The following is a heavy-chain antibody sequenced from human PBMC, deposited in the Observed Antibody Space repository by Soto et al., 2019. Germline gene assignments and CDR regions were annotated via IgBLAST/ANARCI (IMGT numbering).Heavy chain of an antibody. CDR2: IIPIFNST. Sequence: SVKVSCKVSGSRFSNYVISWVRQAPGHGLEWLGRIIPIFNSTKYAQSFQGRVTITADKSTSTASLELSSLRSDDTAVYYCAREGRGKKAGYNGLVSLGYWGQGTLVTSPQ. CDR3: AREGRGKKAGYNGLVSLGY. V-gene: IGHV1-69*06. J-gene: IGHJ4*02. CDR1: GSRFSNYV. D-gene: IGHD2-2*02.